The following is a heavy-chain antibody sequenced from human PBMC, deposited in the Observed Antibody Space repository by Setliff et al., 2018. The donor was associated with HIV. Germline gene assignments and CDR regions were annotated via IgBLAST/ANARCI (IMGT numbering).Heavy chain of an antibody. V-gene: IGHV1-69*02. D-gene: IGHD3-3*01. CDR3: VRGVQSPPHYSYYYMDV. Sequence: SVKVSCKASRSTFNSHTINWVRQAPGQGLDWMGRIIPILGVANHAQRFQGKVTITADKSTSTAYMELTSLRFDDTAMYYCVRGVQSPPHYSYYYMDVWGEGTMVTVS. CDR1: RSTFNSHT. CDR2: IIPILGVA. J-gene: IGHJ6*03.